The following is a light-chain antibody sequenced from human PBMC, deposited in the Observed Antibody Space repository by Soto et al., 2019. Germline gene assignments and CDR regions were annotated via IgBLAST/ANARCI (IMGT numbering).Light chain of an antibody. CDR3: SSYAGINNLGV. CDR1: SSDVGGYKY. Sequence: QSALTQPPSASGSPGQSVTISCTGTSSDVGGYKYVSWYQQHPGKAPQLMIFEVNKRPSGVPDRFSGSKSGNTASLTVSGLQAEDDSDYYCSSYAGINNLGVFGTGTKVTVL. CDR2: EVN. J-gene: IGLJ1*01. V-gene: IGLV2-8*01.